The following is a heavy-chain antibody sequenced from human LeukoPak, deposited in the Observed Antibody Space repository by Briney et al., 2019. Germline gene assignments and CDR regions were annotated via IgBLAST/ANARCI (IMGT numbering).Heavy chain of an antibody. CDR1: GGSISSYY. D-gene: IGHD3-9*01. V-gene: IGHV4-59*08. J-gene: IGHJ4*02. CDR2: IYYSGST. CDR3: ARLVSSYDILTGYYYGGFYFDY. Sequence: SETLSLTCTVSGGSISSYYWSWIRQPPGKGLEWIGYIYYSGSTNYNPSLKSRVTISVDTSKNQFSLKLNSVTAADTAVYYCARLVSSYDILTGYYYGGFYFDYWGQGTLVTVSS.